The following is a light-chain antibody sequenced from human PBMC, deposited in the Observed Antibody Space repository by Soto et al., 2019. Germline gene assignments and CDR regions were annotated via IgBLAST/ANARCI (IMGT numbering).Light chain of an antibody. CDR3: SSYKSSNTVV. Sequence: QSVLTQPASVSGSPGQPITISCTGTSIDIGGYNYVSWYQHHPGKAPKLMIYGVSNRPSGVSIRFSGSKSGNTASLTISGLQAEDEADYYCSSYKSSNTVVFGGGTQLTVL. CDR1: SIDIGGYNY. V-gene: IGLV2-14*03. J-gene: IGLJ2*01. CDR2: GVS.